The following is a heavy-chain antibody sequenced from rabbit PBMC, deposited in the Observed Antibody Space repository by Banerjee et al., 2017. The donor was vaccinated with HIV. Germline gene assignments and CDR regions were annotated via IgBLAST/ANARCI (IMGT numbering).Heavy chain of an antibody. Sequence: QEQLVESGGGLVKPGASLTLTCTASGFSFSSSYYMCWVRQAPGKGLEWIAGIYTGSSGRTYYASWAKGRFTISKTSSTTVTLQMTSLTAADTATYFCARSDPGVIDYGYATFGLWGPGTLVTVS. CDR2: IYTGSSGRT. V-gene: IGHV1S45*01. CDR1: GFSFSSSYY. J-gene: IGHJ6*01. D-gene: IGHD6-1*01. CDR3: ARSDPGVIDYGYATFGL.